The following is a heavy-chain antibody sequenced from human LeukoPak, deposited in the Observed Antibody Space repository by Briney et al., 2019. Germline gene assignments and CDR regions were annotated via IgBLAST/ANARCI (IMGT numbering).Heavy chain of an antibody. Sequence: GGSLRLSCAASGFPFSSYALTWVRQAPGKGLEWVSAISGSGGSTYYADSVKGRFTISRDNSKNTLYLQMNSLRAEDTAVYYCAREATVGMDVWGQGTTVTVSS. CDR3: AREATVGMDV. V-gene: IGHV3-23*01. CDR1: GFPFSSYA. CDR2: ISGSGGST. J-gene: IGHJ6*02. D-gene: IGHD5-12*01.